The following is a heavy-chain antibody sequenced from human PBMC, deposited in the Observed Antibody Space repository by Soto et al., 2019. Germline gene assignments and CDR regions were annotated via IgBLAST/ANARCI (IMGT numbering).Heavy chain of an antibody. CDR1: GGSIRSGGYY. Sequence: QVQLQESGPGLVKPSQTLSLTCIVSGGSIRSGGYYWSWIRQHPGKGPEWIGYIYHSGGTYYNPSTKSHVTIPVAPPMNQFSLQRTAVTAADTAVYSCARATPEPDAFDIWGQGTMVTVSS. D-gene: IGHD2-15*01. J-gene: IGHJ3*02. CDR2: IYHSGGT. CDR3: ARATPEPDAFDI. V-gene: IGHV4-31*01.